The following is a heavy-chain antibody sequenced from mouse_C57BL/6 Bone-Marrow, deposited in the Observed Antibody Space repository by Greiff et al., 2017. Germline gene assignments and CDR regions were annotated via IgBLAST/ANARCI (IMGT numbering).Heavy chain of an antibody. CDR2: ISDGGSYT. D-gene: IGHD2-4*01. CDR3: ARDRRGLRRGFAY. Sequence: EVNLVESGGGLVKPGGSLKLSCAASGFTFSSYAMSWVRQTPEKRLEWVATISDGGSYTYYPDNVKGRFTISRDNAKNNLYLQMSHLKSEDTAMYYCARDRRGLRRGFAYWGQGTLVTVSA. V-gene: IGHV5-4*01. CDR1: GFTFSSYA. J-gene: IGHJ3*01.